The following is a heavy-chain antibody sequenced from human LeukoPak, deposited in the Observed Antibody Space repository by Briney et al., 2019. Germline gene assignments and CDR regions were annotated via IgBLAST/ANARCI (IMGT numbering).Heavy chain of an antibody. CDR1: GYTFTSYG. CDR3: AIRYSGSFDY. D-gene: IGHD1-26*01. Sequence: ASVKVSCKASGYTFTSYGISWVRQAPGQGLEWMGWIYSYNGNTNYAQKFQGRVTMTTDTSTSIAYMELRSLTSDDTAVYYCAIRYSGSFDYWGQGALVTVSS. CDR2: IYSYNGNT. V-gene: IGHV1-18*01. J-gene: IGHJ4*02.